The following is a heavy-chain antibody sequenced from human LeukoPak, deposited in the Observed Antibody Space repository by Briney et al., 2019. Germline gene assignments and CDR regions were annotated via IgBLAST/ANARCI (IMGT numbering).Heavy chain of an antibody. CDR1: GLDFSKFA. Sequence: GGSLRLSCATSGLDFSKFAMSWVRQAPGKGLEWVSMITISGSSTYYADSVKGRFTISRDNSNNILYLQMNSLRAEDTALYYCAGQMQFTSSGSYFDWGQGTLVTVSS. V-gene: IGHV3-23*01. CDR3: AGQMQFTSSGSYFD. CDR2: ITISGSST. J-gene: IGHJ4*02. D-gene: IGHD3-10*01.